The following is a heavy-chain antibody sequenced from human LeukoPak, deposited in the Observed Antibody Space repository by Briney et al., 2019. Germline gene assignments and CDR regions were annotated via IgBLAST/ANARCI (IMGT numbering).Heavy chain of an antibody. J-gene: IGHJ6*02. Sequence: GGSLRLSCAASGFTFSSYDMHWVRQATGKGLEWVSAIGTAGDTYYPGSVKGRFTISRDNAKNTLYLQMNSLRAEDTAVYYCARGDYSSASKDYYGMDVWGQGTTVTVSS. CDR1: GFTFSSYD. D-gene: IGHD6-19*01. CDR3: ARGDYSSASKDYYGMDV. CDR2: IGTAGDT. V-gene: IGHV3-13*04.